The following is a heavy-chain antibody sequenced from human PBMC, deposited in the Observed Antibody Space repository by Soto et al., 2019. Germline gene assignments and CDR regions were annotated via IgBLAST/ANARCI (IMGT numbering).Heavy chain of an antibody. CDR2: ISYDGSNK. D-gene: IGHD3-3*01. Sequence: GGSLRLSCAASGFTFSSYAMHWVRQAPGKGLEWVAVISYDGSNKYYADSVKGRFTISRDNSKNTLYLQMNSLRAEDTAVYYCARDPISITIFGVESPYGMDVWGQGTTVTVSS. CDR1: GFTFSSYA. J-gene: IGHJ6*02. V-gene: IGHV3-30-3*01. CDR3: ARDPISITIFGVESPYGMDV.